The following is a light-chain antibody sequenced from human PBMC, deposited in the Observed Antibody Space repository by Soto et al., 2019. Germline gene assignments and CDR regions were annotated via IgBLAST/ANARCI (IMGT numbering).Light chain of an antibody. Sequence: QSVLTQPPSVSGAPGQRVTISCTGSSSNIGKGYDVHWYQQLPGTAPQPLIYGTTVRPLGVPDRFSGSRSGTSASLAITGLQAEDEADYYCQSYDSSLSAWVFGGGTKLTVL. J-gene: IGLJ3*02. CDR1: SSNIGKGYD. V-gene: IGLV1-40*01. CDR2: GTT. CDR3: QSYDSSLSAWV.